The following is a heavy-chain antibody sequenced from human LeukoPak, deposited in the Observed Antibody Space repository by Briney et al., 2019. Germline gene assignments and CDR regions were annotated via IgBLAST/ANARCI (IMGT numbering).Heavy chain of an antibody. Sequence: GGSLRLSCAASGFTFSSYAMSWVRQAPGKGLEWVSAISGSGGSTYYADPVKGRFTISRDNSKNTLYLQINSLRAEDTAVYYCAKDRVVGGYALGAFDIWGQGTMVTVSS. J-gene: IGHJ3*02. CDR1: GFTFSSYA. CDR3: AKDRVVGGYALGAFDI. CDR2: ISGSGGST. D-gene: IGHD5-12*01. V-gene: IGHV3-23*01.